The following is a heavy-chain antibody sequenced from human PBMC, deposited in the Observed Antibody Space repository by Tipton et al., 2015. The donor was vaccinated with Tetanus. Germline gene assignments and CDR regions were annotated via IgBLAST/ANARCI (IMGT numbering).Heavy chain of an antibody. J-gene: IGHJ5*02. V-gene: IGHV1-18*01. CDR2: ISGYNGNT. CDR1: GYTFNTFG. Sequence: QLVQSGAEVKKPGASVKVSCKASGYTFNTFGISWVRQAPGQGLEWMGWISGYNGNTKYAQKLQGRVTMTADTSTNTAYMELRSLRSDDTAVYYCARVILWDCSGGHCYSGWFDPWGQGTLVTVSS. D-gene: IGHD2-15*01. CDR3: ARVILWDCSGGHCYSGWFDP.